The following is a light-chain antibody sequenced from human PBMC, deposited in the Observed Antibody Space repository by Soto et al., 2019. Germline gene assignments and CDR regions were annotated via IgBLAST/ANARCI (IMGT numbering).Light chain of an antibody. CDR3: SSYAGSTPYV. CDR1: SSDVGGYNY. CDR2: EVT. J-gene: IGLJ1*01. Sequence: QSVLTQPPSASGSPGQSVTISCTGTSSDVGGYNYVSWYQQHPGKAPKLMIYEVTKRPSGVPDRFSGSKSGNTASLTVSGLQAEDEADYYCSSYAGSTPYVFGTGTKVNVL. V-gene: IGLV2-8*01.